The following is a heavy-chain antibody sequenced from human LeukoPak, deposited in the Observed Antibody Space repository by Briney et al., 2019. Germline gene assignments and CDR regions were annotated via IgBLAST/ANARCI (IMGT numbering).Heavy chain of an antibody. CDR2: IYYSGSP. J-gene: IGHJ5*01. Sequence: SETLSLTCTVSGGSITNDNYYWSWIRQPPGKGLEWIGHIYYSGSPNYNPSLKSRVNISVDTSKRHFSLTVTSMTAADTAVYYCARFRRAFDSWGQGRLVTVSS. CDR3: ARFRRAFDS. V-gene: IGHV4-61*03. D-gene: IGHD6-6*01. CDR1: GGSITNDNYY.